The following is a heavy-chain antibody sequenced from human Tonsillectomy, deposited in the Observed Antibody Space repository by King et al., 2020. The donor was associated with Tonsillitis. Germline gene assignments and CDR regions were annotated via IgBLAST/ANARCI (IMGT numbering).Heavy chain of an antibody. CDR2: IYTSGST. V-gene: IGHV4-4*07. CDR3: AREGSVVGRSFDY. Sequence: LQLQESGPGLVKPSETLSLTCNVSGGSISSYYWTWIRQPAGKGLEWIGRIYTSGSTNYNPSLKSRVTTSVDTSKNQFSLNLSSVTAADTAVYYCAREGSVVGRSFDYWGQGTLVTVSS. CDR1: GGSISSYY. J-gene: IGHJ4*02. D-gene: IGHD1-26*01.